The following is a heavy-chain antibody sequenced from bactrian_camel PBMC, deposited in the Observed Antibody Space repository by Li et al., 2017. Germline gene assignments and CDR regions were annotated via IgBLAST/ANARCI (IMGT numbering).Heavy chain of an antibody. V-gene: IGHV3S1*01. CDR1: GVDTGATYSYNRYC. CDR2: IDSDSST. Sequence: HVQLVESGGGSVQAGGSLRLSCVRSGVDTGATYSYNRYCMGWFRQAPGKGREGVAGIDSDSSTNYADSVRGRFTISQDNPKSTLYLQLNRLKSDDSAMYYCAVPTLYCVTGQYDVWGKGTQVTVS. D-gene: IGHD2*01. J-gene: IGHJ4*01. CDR3: AVPTLYCVTGQYDV.